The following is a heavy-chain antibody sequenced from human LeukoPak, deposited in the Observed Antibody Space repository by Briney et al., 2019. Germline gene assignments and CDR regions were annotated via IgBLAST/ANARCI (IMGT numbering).Heavy chain of an antibody. D-gene: IGHD3-10*01. J-gene: IGHJ4*02. V-gene: IGHV3-74*01. Sequence: GGSLRLSCAASGFTFSSYWMHWVRHTPGKGLVWVSRIKGDGSSTSYADSVKGRFTISRDNAKNTLYLQMNSLRAEDTAVYYCARGRAGLDYWGQGTLVTVSS. CDR1: GFTFSSYW. CDR3: ARGRAGLDY. CDR2: IKGDGSST.